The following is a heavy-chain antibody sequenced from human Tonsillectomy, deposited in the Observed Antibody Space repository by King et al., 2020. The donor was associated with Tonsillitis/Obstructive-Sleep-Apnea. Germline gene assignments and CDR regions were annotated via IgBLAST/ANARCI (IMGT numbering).Heavy chain of an antibody. D-gene: IGHD1-26*01. V-gene: IGHV3-49*04. Sequence: VQLVESGGGLVQPGRSLRLSCTASGFTFGDYAMSWVRQAPGKGLEWVGFIRSKAYGGTTEYAASVKGRFTISRDDSKSIAYLQMNSLKTEDTAVYYSTREEGGAGDYWGQGTLVTVSS. CDR1: GFTFGDYA. J-gene: IGHJ4*02. CDR2: IRSKAYGGTT. CDR3: TREEGGAGDY.